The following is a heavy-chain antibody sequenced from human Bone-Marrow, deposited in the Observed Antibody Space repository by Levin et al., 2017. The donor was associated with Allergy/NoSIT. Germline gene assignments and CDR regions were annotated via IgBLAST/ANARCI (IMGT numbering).Heavy chain of an antibody. CDR3: ARDAISRGSIYDSKIDCYDMDV. V-gene: IGHV3-33*08. J-gene: IGHJ6*02. Sequence: GESLKISCLASGFTFSNYGMHWVRQAPGKGLEWVATIWFDGISKFHADSVKGRFTVSRDNSKNTLYLQMNTLKAADTAVYYCARDAISRGSIYDSKIDCYDMDVWGQGITVTVAS. CDR1: GFTFSNYG. CDR2: IWFDGISK. D-gene: IGHD5-18*01.